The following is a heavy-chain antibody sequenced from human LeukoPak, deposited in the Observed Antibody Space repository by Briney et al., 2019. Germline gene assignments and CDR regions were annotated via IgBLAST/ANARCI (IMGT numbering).Heavy chain of an antibody. J-gene: IGHJ3*02. CDR2: ISWNSDSI. CDR1: GFTFDDYA. D-gene: IGHD2-15*01. V-gene: IGHV3-9*01. Sequence: PGGSLRLSCAASGFTFDDYAMHWVRQAPGKGLEWVSGISWNSDSIGYADSVKGRFTISRDNAKNSLYLQMNSLRAEDTAVYYCARISDAFDIWGQGTMVTVSS. CDR3: ARISDAFDI.